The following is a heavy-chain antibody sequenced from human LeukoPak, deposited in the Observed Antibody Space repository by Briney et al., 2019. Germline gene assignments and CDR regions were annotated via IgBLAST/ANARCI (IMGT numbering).Heavy chain of an antibody. CDR3: ARGRDWNYAHFDY. V-gene: IGHV1-69*05. Sequence: SVKVSCKAAGGTFSSYAISWVRQAPGQGLEWMGGIIPIFGTANYAQKFQGRVTITTDESTSTAYMELSSLRSEDTAVYYCARGRDWNYAHFDYWGQGTLVTVSS. J-gene: IGHJ4*02. CDR2: IIPIFGTA. D-gene: IGHD1-7*01. CDR1: GGTFSSYA.